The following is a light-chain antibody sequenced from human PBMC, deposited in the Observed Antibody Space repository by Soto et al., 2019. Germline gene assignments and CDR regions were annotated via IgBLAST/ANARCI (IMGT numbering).Light chain of an antibody. CDR3: QQSYNTTWT. CDR2: AAS. J-gene: IGKJ1*01. CDR1: QGISTY. Sequence: DIQMTQSPSSLSASVGDRVTITCRASQGISTYLNWYQQKPGKAPKLLIYAASSLQSGVPSRFSGVGSETDFTLTISSLQPEDFATYSCQQSYNTTWTFGQGTKVEIK. V-gene: IGKV1-39*01.